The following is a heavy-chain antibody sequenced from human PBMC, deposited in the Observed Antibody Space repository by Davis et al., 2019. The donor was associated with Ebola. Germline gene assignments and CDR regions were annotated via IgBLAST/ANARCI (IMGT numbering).Heavy chain of an antibody. CDR3: ARRGYSYGWTFDY. V-gene: IGHV4-39*01. J-gene: IGHJ4*02. CDR2: IYYSGRT. Sequence: SETLSLTCTVSGGSISSYYWGWIRQPPGKGLEWIGSIYYSGRTHYNPSLKSRVTISVDTSKNQLSLKLSSVTAADTAVYYCARRGYSYGWTFDYWGQGTLVTVSS. D-gene: IGHD5-18*01. CDR1: GGSISSYY.